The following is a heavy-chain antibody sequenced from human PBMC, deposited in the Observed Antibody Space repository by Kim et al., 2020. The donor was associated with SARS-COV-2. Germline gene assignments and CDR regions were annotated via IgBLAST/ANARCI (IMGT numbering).Heavy chain of an antibody. D-gene: IGHD5-18*01. CDR1: GGSISSGGYY. Sequence: SETLSLTSTVSGGSISSGGYYWSWIRQHPGKGLEWIGYIYYSGSTYYNPSLKSRVTISVDTSKNQFSLKLSSVTAADTAVYYCASKKGGYSYGKGAFDIWGQGTMVTVSS. J-gene: IGHJ3*02. CDR3: ASKKGGYSYGKGAFDI. CDR2: IYYSGST. V-gene: IGHV4-31*03.